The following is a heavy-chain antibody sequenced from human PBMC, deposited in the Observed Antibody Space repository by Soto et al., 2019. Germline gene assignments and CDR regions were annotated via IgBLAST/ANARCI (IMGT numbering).Heavy chain of an antibody. V-gene: IGHV4-34*01. CDR1: GGSFSGYY. D-gene: IGHD6-13*01. Sequence: QVQLQQWGAGLLKPSETLSLTCAVYGGSFSGYYWSWIRQPPGKGLEWIGEINHSGSTNYNPSLKSRVTISVDTSKNQFSLKLSSVTAADTAXXXXXXPIAAANYHPFDYWGQGTLVTVSS. CDR2: INHSGST. J-gene: IGHJ4*02. CDR3: XXPIAAANYHPFDY.